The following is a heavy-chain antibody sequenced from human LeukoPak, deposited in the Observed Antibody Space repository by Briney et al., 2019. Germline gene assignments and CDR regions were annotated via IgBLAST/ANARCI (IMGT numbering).Heavy chain of an antibody. D-gene: IGHD2-8*01. CDR3: AREMVYAPGTIDY. Sequence: ASVKVSCKASGYTFTSYYMHWVRQAPGQGLEWMGIINPSGGSTSYAQKLQGRVTVTTDTSTSTAYMELRSLRSDDTAVYYCAREMVYAPGTIDYWGQGTLVTVSS. CDR1: GYTFTSYY. J-gene: IGHJ4*02. CDR2: INPSGGST. V-gene: IGHV1-46*01.